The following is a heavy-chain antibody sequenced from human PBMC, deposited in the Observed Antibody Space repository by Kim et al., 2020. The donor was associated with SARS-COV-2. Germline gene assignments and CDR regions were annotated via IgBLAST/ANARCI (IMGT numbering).Heavy chain of an antibody. J-gene: IGHJ6*02. CDR2: TYYRSKWYN. D-gene: IGHD1-26*01. CDR1: GDSVSSNSAA. CDR3: AREVEYSGSYLGYYYYYGMDV. V-gene: IGHV6-1*01. Sequence: SHTLSLTCAISGDSVSSNSAAWNWIRQSPSRGLEWLGRTYYRSKWYNDYAVSVKSRITINPDTSKNQFSLQLNSVTPEDTAVYYCAREVEYSGSYLGYYYYYGMDVWGQGTTVTVSS.